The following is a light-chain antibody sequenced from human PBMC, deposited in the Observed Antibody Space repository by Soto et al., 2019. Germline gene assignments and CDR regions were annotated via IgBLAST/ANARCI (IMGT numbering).Light chain of an antibody. Sequence: EIVMTQSPGTLSVSPGERATLSCRASRSVSTNLAWYRLRPGQPPRLLIHGAGTRATGVSARFSGNGYGTAFTLTISSLQSEDFAVYYCQQYDDWRAPTFGGGTTVEI. CDR1: RSVSTN. V-gene: IGKV3-15*01. J-gene: IGKJ4*01. CDR2: GAG. CDR3: QQYDDWRAPT.